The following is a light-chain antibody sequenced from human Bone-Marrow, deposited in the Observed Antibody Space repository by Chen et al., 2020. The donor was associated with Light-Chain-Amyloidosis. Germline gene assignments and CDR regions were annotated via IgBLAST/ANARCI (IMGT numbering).Light chain of an antibody. CDR3: QVWDRSSDRPV. J-gene: IGLJ3*02. CDR1: NIGSTS. Sequence: SYVLTQPSSVSVAPGQTATIARGGNNIGSTSVHWYQQTPGQAPLPVVYDDSDRPSGIPERLSGSNSGNTATLTISRVEAGDEADYYCQVWDRSSDRPVFGGGTKLTVL. CDR2: DDS. V-gene: IGLV3-21*02.